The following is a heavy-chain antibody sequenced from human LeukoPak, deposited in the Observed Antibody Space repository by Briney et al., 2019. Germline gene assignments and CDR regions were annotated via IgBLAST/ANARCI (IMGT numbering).Heavy chain of an antibody. J-gene: IGHJ4*02. CDR3: AKITAVYSSGRYPGWPVDY. D-gene: IGHD6-19*01. Sequence: PGGSLRLSCAASGFTFRSYAIYWVRQAPGKGLEWVSGISGSGGDTYFADSVKDRFTISRDNSKNTVFLQMDRLRAEDTAVYYCAKITAVYSSGRYPGWPVDYWGQGTLVTVSS. CDR2: ISGSGGDT. CDR1: GFTFRSYA. V-gene: IGHV3-23*01.